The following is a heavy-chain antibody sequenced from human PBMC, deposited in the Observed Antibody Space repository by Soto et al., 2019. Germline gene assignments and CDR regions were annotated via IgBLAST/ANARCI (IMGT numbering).Heavy chain of an antibody. CDR1: GFIVSGNY. V-gene: IGHV3-53*02. D-gene: IGHD3-10*01. CDR2: IYSGGST. CDR3: AIDGGLAEDGMDV. J-gene: IGHJ6*02. Sequence: EVRLVETGGDLIQPGGSLRLSCAASGFIVSGNYMSWVRQAPGKGLEWVSVIYSGGSTYYAASVKGRFTISRDNSKTTLYLQMHSLTADDTAVYCCAIDGGLAEDGMDVWGQGTTVTVSS.